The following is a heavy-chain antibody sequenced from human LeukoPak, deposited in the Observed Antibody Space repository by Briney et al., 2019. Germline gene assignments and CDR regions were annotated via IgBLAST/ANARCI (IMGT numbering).Heavy chain of an antibody. Sequence: ASVQVSCNASGYPFTVYYMHWVRQAPGPGLEGMGRINPNSGGTNYAEKLQGRVTMTKETSISKENIELSRLRSDDTAVYYCARVKGYSSSWAFRYWGQGTLVTVSS. CDR3: ARVKGYSSSWAFRY. CDR1: GYPFTVYY. D-gene: IGHD6-13*01. J-gene: IGHJ4*02. V-gene: IGHV1-2*06. CDR2: INPNSGGT.